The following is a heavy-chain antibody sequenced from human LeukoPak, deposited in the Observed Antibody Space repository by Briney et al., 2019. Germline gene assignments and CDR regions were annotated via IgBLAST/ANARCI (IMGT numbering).Heavy chain of an antibody. Sequence: PGGSLRLSCAASGFTFSSYSMNWVRQAPGKGLEWVSSISSSSSYIYYADSVKGRFTISRGNAKNSLYLQMNSLRAEDTAVYYCARDIVVVPAANRLDYWGQGTLVTVSS. CDR1: GFTFSSYS. J-gene: IGHJ4*02. D-gene: IGHD2-2*01. V-gene: IGHV3-21*01. CDR3: ARDIVVVPAANRLDY. CDR2: ISSSSSYI.